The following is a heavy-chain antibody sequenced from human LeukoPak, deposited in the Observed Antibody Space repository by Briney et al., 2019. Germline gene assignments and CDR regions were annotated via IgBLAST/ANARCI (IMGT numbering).Heavy chain of an antibody. Sequence: GGSLRLSCAASGFTVNNNYMNWVRQAPGKGLEWVSVIYSDYTTYYADSAKGRFTISRDNAKNTLYLQMNSLRAEDTAVYYCARGIGLDFDYWGQGTPVTVSS. J-gene: IGHJ4*02. V-gene: IGHV3-66*01. CDR3: ARGIGLDFDY. D-gene: IGHD2-15*01. CDR2: IYSDYTT. CDR1: GFTVNNNY.